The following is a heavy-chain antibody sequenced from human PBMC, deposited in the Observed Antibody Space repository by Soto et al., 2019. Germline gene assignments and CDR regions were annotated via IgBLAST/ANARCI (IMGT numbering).Heavy chain of an antibody. CDR2: INSDGSHT. Sequence: EVQLVESGGGLVQPGGSLRLSCAASGFTFFAYWIHWVRQVPGKGLVWVSRINSDGSHTSYADSVRGRFTISRDNSKKTVYMKMYSRTAEDTAVYYWAKEGEYGDYDGEDWIASWGQGSLVPVSS. CDR1: GFTFFAYW. J-gene: IGHJ5*01. V-gene: IGHV3-74*01. CDR3: AKEGEYGDYDGEDWIAS. D-gene: IGHD4-17*01.